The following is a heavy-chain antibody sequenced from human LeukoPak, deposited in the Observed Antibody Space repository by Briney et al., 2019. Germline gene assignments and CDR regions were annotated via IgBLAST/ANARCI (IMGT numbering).Heavy chain of an antibody. CDR1: GFTFSSYW. V-gene: IGHV3-74*01. CDR3: AGYVWGTYRYTNY. D-gene: IGHD3-16*02. Sequence: GGSLRLSCAASGFTFSSYWMHWVRQAPGKGLLWVSRINSDGSVTTYADSVKGRFTISRDNSKNTLYLQMNSLRAEDTAVYYCAGYVWGTYRYTNYWGQGTLVTVSS. J-gene: IGHJ4*02. CDR2: INSDGSVT.